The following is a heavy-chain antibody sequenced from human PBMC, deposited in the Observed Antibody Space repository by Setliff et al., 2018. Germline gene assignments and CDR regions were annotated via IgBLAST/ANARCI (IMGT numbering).Heavy chain of an antibody. J-gene: IGHJ4*02. CDR3: ARSLGSGSYYNSRPFYSDY. D-gene: IGHD3-10*01. V-gene: IGHV4-39*07. CDR2: IPYGGNT. Sequence: SETLSLTCTVSGASISANHYWGWIRQTPGKGLEWIGSIPYGGNTYYDPSLKSRVTISVDTSKNQLSLKLTSVTAADTAVYFCARSLGSGSYYNSRPFYSDYWGQGTLVTVSS. CDR1: GASISANHY.